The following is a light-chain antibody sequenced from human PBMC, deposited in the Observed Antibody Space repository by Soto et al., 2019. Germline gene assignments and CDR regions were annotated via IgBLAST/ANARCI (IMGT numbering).Light chain of an antibody. CDR1: QSVSSSY. Sequence: EIVLTQSPGILSLSPGARVTLSCRASQSVSSSYLAWYQQKPGQAPRLLIYGASNRATGISDRFSGRGSGTDFTLTISRLEPEDFAVYYCQQYGSSHPLTFGGGTKVEIK. CDR3: QQYGSSHPLT. J-gene: IGKJ4*01. CDR2: GAS. V-gene: IGKV3-20*01.